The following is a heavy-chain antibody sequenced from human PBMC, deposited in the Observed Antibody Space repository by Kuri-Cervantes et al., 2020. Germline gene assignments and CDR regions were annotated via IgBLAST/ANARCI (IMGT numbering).Heavy chain of an antibody. V-gene: IGHV1-18*01. CDR2: ISAYNGNT. D-gene: IGHD2-2*01. CDR1: GYTFTSYG. J-gene: IGHJ4*02. Sequence: ASVKVSCKASGYTFTSYGISWVRQAPGQGLEWMGWISAYNGNTNYAQKLQGRVTMTTDTSTSTAYMELRSLRSEDTAVYYCASTLDCISTSCHGGVDYWGQGTLVTVSS. CDR3: ASTLDCISTSCHGGVDY.